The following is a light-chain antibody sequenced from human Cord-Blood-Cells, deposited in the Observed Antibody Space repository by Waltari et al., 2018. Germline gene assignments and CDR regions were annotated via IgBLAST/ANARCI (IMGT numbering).Light chain of an antibody. J-gene: IGLJ1*01. CDR1: SSNKGAGYA. CDR3: QSYNSSLSGKV. Sequence: QSVLTPPPSVSGAPGQRVTLSCTVISSNKGAGYAVHWFRQLPGTAPKLPSDGNRNRPAGVPDRLSGSKSGTSAALAITGLQAEDEADYYCQSYNSSLSGKVFGTGTKVTVL. CDR2: GNR. V-gene: IGLV1-40*01.